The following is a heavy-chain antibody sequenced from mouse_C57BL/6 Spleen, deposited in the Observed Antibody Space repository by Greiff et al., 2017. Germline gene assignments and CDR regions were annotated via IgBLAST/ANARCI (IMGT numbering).Heavy chain of an antibody. V-gene: IGHV5-4*03. J-gene: IGHJ2*01. D-gene: IGHD1-1*01. CDR1: GFTFSSYA. CDR3: ARGGGSNPYFDY. CDR2: ISDGGSYT. Sequence: DVKLVESGGGLVKPGGSLKLSCAASGFTFSSYAMSWVRQTPEKRLEWVATISDGGSYTYYPDTVKGRFTISRDNAKNNLYLQMSHRKSEDTAIYCGARGGGSNPYFDYWGQGTTLTVSS.